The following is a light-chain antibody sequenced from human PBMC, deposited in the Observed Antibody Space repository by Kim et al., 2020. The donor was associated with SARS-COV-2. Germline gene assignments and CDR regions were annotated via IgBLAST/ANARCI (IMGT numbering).Light chain of an antibody. V-gene: IGKV1D-12*01. J-gene: IGKJ5*01. CDR2: AAS. CDR3: QQGNSFPIT. CDR1: QGISTW. Sequence: ASVGDRVTITCRASQGISTWLARYQQKPGEDPNLLIYAASSLKSAVPSRFSGSGSGTDFTLTISSLQPEDFATYYCQQGNSFPITFGQGTRLEIK.